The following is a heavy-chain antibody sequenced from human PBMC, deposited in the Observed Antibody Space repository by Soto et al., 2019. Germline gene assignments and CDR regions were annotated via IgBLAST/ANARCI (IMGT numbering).Heavy chain of an antibody. J-gene: IGHJ6*02. CDR2: IVVGSGNT. V-gene: IGHV1-58*02. CDR1: GYTFTSYA. D-gene: IGHD3-9*01. Sequence: SVKVSCKASGYTFTSYAMHWVRQAPGQRLEWMGWIVVGSGNTNYAQKFQERVTITRDMSTSTAYMELSSLRSEDTAVYYCAAGRYFSYYYYGMDVWGQGTKVTVSS. CDR3: AAGRYFSYYYYGMDV.